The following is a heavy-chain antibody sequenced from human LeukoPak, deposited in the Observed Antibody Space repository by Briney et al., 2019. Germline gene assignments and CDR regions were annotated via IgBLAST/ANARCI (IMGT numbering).Heavy chain of an antibody. Sequence: PGGSLRLSCAASGLTFSNYAMSWFRQAPGKGLEWVSVISGIGGTTYYADSVKGRFTISRDNSKNTLYLQMNSLRAEDTAVYYCAKEGSSWYLDYFDYWGQGTLVTVSS. CDR2: ISGIGGTT. V-gene: IGHV3-23*01. CDR1: GLTFSNYA. J-gene: IGHJ4*02. CDR3: AKEGSSWYLDYFDY. D-gene: IGHD6-13*01.